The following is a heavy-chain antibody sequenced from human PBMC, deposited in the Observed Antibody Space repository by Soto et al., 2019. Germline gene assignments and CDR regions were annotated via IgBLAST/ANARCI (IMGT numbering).Heavy chain of an antibody. CDR1: GFTFIDFG. V-gene: IGHV3-33*01. D-gene: IGHD3-16*01. CDR3: ARDRLITYGAKIAPDH. Sequence: PGGSLRLSCKASGFTFIDFGIRLFRQAPWKGLEWVSAIWYDGSYQYYADPVRGRFTTSRDNSNNTLFLQMNSLRVEDTAVYYCARDRLITYGAKIAPDHWGQGALVTVSS. CDR2: IWYDGSYQ. J-gene: IGHJ5*02.